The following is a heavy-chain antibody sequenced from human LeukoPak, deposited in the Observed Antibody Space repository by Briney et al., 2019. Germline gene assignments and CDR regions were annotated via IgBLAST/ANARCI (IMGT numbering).Heavy chain of an antibody. D-gene: IGHD5-18*01. CDR2: ISSSSSYT. V-gene: IGHV3-11*05. CDR1: GFTSSDYY. CDR3: ARAVDTAMYFDY. Sequence: GGSLRLSCAASGFTSSDYYMSWIRQAPGKGLEWVSYISSSSSYTNYADSVKGRFTISRDNAKNSLYLQMNSLRAEDTAVYYCARAVDTAMYFDYWGQGTLVTVSS. J-gene: IGHJ4*02.